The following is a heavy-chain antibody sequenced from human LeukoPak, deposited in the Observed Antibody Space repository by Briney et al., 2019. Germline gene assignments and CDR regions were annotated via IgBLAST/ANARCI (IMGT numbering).Heavy chain of an antibody. D-gene: IGHD4-17*01. J-gene: IGHJ4*02. CDR1: GFTFGDYA. CDR3: SRGDDYGDYATITATHYFDY. V-gene: IGHV3-49*03. Sequence: GRSLSLSCTASGFTFGDYAMSWFRQAPGKGLAWVGFIRSKAYGGTTEYAASVNGRFTISRDDSKSIAYLQMNSLKTEDTAVYYCSRGDDYGDYATITATHYFDYWGQGTLVTVSS. CDR2: IRSKAYGGTT.